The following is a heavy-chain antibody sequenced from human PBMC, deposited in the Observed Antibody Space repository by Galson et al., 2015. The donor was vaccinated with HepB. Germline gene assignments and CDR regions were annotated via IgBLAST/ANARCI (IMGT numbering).Heavy chain of an antibody. V-gene: IGHV1-69*13. CDR3: ARDLVVTIFGVVIPDYYYYGMDV. CDR2: IIPIFGTA. CDR1: GGTFSSYA. D-gene: IGHD3-3*01. J-gene: IGHJ6*02. Sequence: SVKVSCKASGGTFSSYAISWVRQAPGQGLEWMGGIIPIFGTANYAQKFQGRVTITADESTSTAYMELSSLRSEDTAVYYCARDLVVTIFGVVIPDYYYYGMDVWGQGTTVTVSS.